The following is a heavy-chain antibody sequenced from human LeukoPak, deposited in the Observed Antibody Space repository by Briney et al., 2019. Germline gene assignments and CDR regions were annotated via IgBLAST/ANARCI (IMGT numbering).Heavy chain of an antibody. J-gene: IGHJ5*02. D-gene: IGHD6-19*01. Sequence: GASVKVSCKASGYTFTDYYVHWVRQAPGLGLEWMGIINPLRGITIYAQKFQGRVTITSDTSTNTVYMELSSLISEDTAVYYCTRTIGYRPVAGLKEKWFDPWGQGTLVTVSS. CDR2: INPLRGIT. CDR1: GYTFTDYY. V-gene: IGHV1-46*01. CDR3: TRTIGYRPVAGLKEKWFDP.